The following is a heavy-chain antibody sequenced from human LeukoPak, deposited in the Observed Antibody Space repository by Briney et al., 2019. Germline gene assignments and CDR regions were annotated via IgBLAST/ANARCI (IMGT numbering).Heavy chain of an antibody. CDR2: ISGSVGST. CDR1: GFTFSSYA. D-gene: IGHD2-2*01. J-gene: IGHJ4*02. V-gene: IGHV3-23*01. CDR3: AKRAREGVPAARYFDY. Sequence: GGSLRLSCAASGFTFSSYAMSWVRQAPGKGLEWVSAISGSVGSTYYADSVKGRCTISRDNSKNTLYLQMNSLRAEDTAVYYCAKRAREGVPAARYFDYWGQGTLVTVSS.